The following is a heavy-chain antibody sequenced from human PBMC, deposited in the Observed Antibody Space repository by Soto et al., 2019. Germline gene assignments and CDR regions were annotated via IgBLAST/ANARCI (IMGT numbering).Heavy chain of an antibody. CDR2: ISRDGGTK. J-gene: IGHJ4*02. D-gene: IGHD2-8*02. CDR1: LFTVSSYG. V-gene: IGHV3-30*03. Sequence: SLRLSCSASLFTVSSYGMHWVRQAPGKGLEWVAVISRDGGTKYYADSVKGRFTISRDNSRNTLFLEMNSLRGDDMAVYYCTGEVASGYWGQGTLVTVSS. CDR3: TGEVASGY.